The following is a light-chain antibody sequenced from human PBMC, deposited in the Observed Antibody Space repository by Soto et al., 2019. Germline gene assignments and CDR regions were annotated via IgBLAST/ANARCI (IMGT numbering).Light chain of an antibody. CDR2: TNN. J-gene: IGLJ3*02. CDR1: SSNIGRDY. Sequence: QLVLTQPPSASGTPGQRVTISCSGSSSNIGRDYVYWFQQLPGTAPKLLIYTNNQRPSGVPDRFSGSKSGTSASLAISGLRSEDEADYCCAVWDDSLSAWVFGGGTQLTVL. CDR3: AVWDDSLSAWV. V-gene: IGLV1-47*02.